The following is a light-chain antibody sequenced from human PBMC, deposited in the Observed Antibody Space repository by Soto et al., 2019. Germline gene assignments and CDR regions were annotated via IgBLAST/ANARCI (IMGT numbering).Light chain of an antibody. CDR3: QQYYNTPFT. J-gene: IGKJ3*01. Sequence: DIVMTQSPDSLAVSLGERATINCKSSQNILYSSNNKNYLAWYQHKPGQPPRLLIYWASARESGVPDRFSGSGSGTDFTLTISSLQAVDVAVYYCQQYYNTPFTFGPGTKVDIK. CDR2: WAS. V-gene: IGKV4-1*01. CDR1: QNILYSSNNKNY.